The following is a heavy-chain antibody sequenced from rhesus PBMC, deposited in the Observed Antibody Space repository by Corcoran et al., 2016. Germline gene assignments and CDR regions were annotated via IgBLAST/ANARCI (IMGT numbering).Heavy chain of an antibody. Sequence: EVQLVESGGGLVQPGGLLRLSCAASGFTFSSIDTQRVRQASGKGLEWVGSIRSKSNNYETGYAASVKGRFTISRDDSKNTAYLQMNSLKTEDTAVYYCASRLYFDYWGQGVLVTVSS. CDR2: IRSKSNNYET. CDR1: GFTFSSID. CDR3: ASRLYFDY. V-gene: IGHV3-118*01. D-gene: IGHD6-19*01. J-gene: IGHJ4*01.